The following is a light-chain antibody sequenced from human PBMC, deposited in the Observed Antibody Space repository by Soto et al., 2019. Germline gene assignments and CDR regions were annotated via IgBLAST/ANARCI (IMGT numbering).Light chain of an antibody. CDR1: QSVSSK. V-gene: IGKV3-15*01. Sequence: EIAMSQSPATLSLSPGEKDTLTCRASQSVSSKLAWYQQKPGQAPRLLIYDASTRATGIPARFSGSGSGTEFTLTISSLQSEDFAVYYCQQFNNWPRTFGQGTKVDIK. CDR3: QQFNNWPRT. J-gene: IGKJ1*01. CDR2: DAS.